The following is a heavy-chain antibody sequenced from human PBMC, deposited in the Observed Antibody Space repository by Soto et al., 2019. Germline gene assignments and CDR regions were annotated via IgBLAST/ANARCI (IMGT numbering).Heavy chain of an antibody. CDR2: ISYDGSNK. CDR3: AKDSGPG. V-gene: IGHV3-30*18. D-gene: IGHD5-12*01. J-gene: IGHJ4*02. CDR1: VFTFISYG. Sequence: GWSLRVSCASSVFTFISYGMHWVRQAPGKGLEWVAVISYDGSNKYYADSVKGRFTISRDNSKNTLYLQMNSLRAEDTAVYYCAKDSGPGWGQGTLVTVSS.